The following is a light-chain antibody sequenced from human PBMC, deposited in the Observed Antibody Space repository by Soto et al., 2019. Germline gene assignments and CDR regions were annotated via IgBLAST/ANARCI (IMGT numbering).Light chain of an antibody. Sequence: EIVMTQSPATLSVSPGERATLSCRASQSVSNNLAWYQKKPGQAPRLLIYGASTRATGIPARFSGGGSGTEFTLTISSLQSEDFAVYYCHQHNNWWTFSQGTRVEIK. CDR3: HQHNNWWT. V-gene: IGKV3-15*01. J-gene: IGKJ1*01. CDR1: QSVSNN. CDR2: GAS.